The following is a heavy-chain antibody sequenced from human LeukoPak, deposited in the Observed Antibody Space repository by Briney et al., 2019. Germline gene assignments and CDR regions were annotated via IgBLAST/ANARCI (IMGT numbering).Heavy chain of an antibody. CDR2: IIGSGGST. J-gene: IGHJ4*02. V-gene: IGHV3-23*01. Sequence: PGGSLRLSCAASGFTFSSYAMGWFRQAPGKGLEWVSGIIGSGGSTYYPDSVKGRFTISRDNSKNTLYLQMTSLRAEDTAVYYCAKWVSFDWFPIDYWGQGTLVSVSS. CDR1: GFTFSSYA. CDR3: AKWVSFDWFPIDY. D-gene: IGHD3-9*01.